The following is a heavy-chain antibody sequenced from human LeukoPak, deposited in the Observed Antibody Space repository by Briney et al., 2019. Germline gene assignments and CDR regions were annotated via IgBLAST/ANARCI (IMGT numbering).Heavy chain of an antibody. CDR2: ISSDGSNK. Sequence: GGSLRLTCAASGFTFNSFGMHWVRQAPGKGLEWVAVISSDGSNKYYADSVRGRFTISRDNSKDTLYLQMNSLTPEDTAVYYCRAATRFLDYYYDYWGQGILVTVSS. CDR1: GFTFNSFG. D-gene: IGHD3-22*01. CDR3: RAATRFLDYYYDY. J-gene: IGHJ4*02. V-gene: IGHV3-30*03.